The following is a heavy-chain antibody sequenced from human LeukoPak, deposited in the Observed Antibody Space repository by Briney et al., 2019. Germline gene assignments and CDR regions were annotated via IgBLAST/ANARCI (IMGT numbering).Heavy chain of an antibody. V-gene: IGHV4-59*01. CDR1: GGSISSYY. Sequence: ETLSLTCTASGGSISSYYWGWIRQPPGKGLEWIGYIYYSGSTNYNPSLKSRVTISVDTSKNQFSLKLSSVTAADTAVYYCARDPYYYDNRGDTFDIWGQGTMVTVSS. CDR2: IYYSGST. J-gene: IGHJ3*02. D-gene: IGHD3-22*01. CDR3: ARDPYYYDNRGDTFDI.